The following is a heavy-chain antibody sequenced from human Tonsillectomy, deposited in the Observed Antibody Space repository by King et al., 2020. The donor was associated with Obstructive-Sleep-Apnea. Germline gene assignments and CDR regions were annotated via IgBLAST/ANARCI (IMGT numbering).Heavy chain of an antibody. V-gene: IGHV4-30-4*01. J-gene: IGHJ5*02. CDR1: GGSISSGDYY. CDR3: AREYYRSGTYYGYWFDP. Sequence: QLQESGPGLVRPSQTLFLTCTVSGGSISSGDYYWTWIRQPPGKGLEWIGYIYYSGSTYSNPSLKSRVTISVDTSKNQFSLKLSSVTAADTAVYYCAREYYRSGTYYGYWFDPWGQGTLVTVSS. D-gene: IGHD3-10*01. CDR2: IYYSGST.